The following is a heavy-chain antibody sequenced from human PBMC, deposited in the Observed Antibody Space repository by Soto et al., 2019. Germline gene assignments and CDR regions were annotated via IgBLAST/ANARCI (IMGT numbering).Heavy chain of an antibody. Sequence: GGSLRLSCAASGFTFSSYSMNWVRQAPGKGLEWVSYISSSSSTIYYADSVKGRFTISRDNSKNTLYLQMNSLRAEDTALYYCAKDLGGSGWYWEYFQHWGQGTLVTVSS. V-gene: IGHV3-48*01. CDR2: ISSSSSTI. CDR3: AKDLGGSGWYWEYFQH. J-gene: IGHJ1*01. CDR1: GFTFSSYS. D-gene: IGHD6-19*01.